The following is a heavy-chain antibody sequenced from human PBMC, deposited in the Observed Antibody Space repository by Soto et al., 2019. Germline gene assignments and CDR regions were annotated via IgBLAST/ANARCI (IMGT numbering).Heavy chain of an antibody. CDR3: GREVWVACLLYYFDF. CDR1: DGSISGNF. CDR2: ISSNGNT. Sequence: SETLSLTCTVSDGSISGNFLTWIRQPAGKGLEWIGRISSNGNTDYNPSLKSRVTMSIDTSKNHLSLDLISVAASDTAIYYCGREVWVACLLYYFDFWGQGTLVTVSS. J-gene: IGHJ4*02. D-gene: IGHD5-12*01. V-gene: IGHV4-4*07.